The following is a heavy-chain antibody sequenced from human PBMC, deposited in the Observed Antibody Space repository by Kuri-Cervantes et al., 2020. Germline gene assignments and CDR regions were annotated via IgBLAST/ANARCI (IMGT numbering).Heavy chain of an antibody. D-gene: IGHD3-22*01. CDR2: IYYSGST. CDR3: ASSPDYYYDSSGYPGASTDY. Sequence: GSLRLSCTVSGGSVSSSSYYWSWILQPPGKGLEWIGYIYYSGSTNYNPSLKSRVTISVDTSKNQFSLKLSSVTAADTAVYYCASSPDYYYDSSGYPGASTDYWGQGTLVTVSS. V-gene: IGHV4-61*01. CDR1: GGSVSSSSYY. J-gene: IGHJ4*02.